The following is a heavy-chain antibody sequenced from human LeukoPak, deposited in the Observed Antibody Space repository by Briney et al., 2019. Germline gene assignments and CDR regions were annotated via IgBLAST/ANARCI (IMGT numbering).Heavy chain of an antibody. Sequence: GGSLRLSCAASGFTFSSYWMSWVRQAPGKGLEWVANIKQDGSETYYVDSVKGRFTISRDNAKNSLYLQMNSLRAEDTAVYYCARDGSSGWETQPFDYWGQGTLVTVSS. D-gene: IGHD6-19*01. V-gene: IGHV3-7*01. CDR3: ARDGSSGWETQPFDY. J-gene: IGHJ4*02. CDR1: GFTFSSYW. CDR2: IKQDGSET.